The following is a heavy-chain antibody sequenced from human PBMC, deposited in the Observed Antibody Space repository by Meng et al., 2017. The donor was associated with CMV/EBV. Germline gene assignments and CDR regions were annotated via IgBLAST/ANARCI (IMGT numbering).Heavy chain of an antibody. V-gene: IGHV3-7*01. CDR1: GFTFSSYW. J-gene: IGHJ4*02. CDR3: ARDIRRQWLVRGDYFDY. CDR2: IKQDGSER. Sequence: GESLKISCAASGFTFSSYWMSWVRQAPGKGLEWVANIKQDGSERYYVDSVKGRFTISRDNAKNSLYLQMNSLRAEDTAVYYCARDIRRQWLVRGDYFDYWGQGTLVTVPQ. D-gene: IGHD6-19*01.